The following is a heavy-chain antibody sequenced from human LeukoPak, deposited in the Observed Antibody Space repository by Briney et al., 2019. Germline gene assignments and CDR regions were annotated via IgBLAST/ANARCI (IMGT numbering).Heavy chain of an antibody. CDR2: IIPILGIA. CDR3: ARDPTNTSGYYAYFDY. J-gene: IGHJ4*02. D-gene: IGHD5-12*01. V-gene: IGHV1-69*04. Sequence: ASVKVSCKASGGTFSSYAISWVRQAPGQGLEWMGRIIPILGIANYAQKFQGRVTITADKSTSTVYMELRSLRSDDTAVYYCARDPTNTSGYYAYFDYWGQGTLVTVSS. CDR1: GGTFSSYA.